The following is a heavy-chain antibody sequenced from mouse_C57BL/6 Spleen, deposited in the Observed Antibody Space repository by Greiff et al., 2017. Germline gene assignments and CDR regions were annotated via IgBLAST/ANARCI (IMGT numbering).Heavy chain of an antibody. D-gene: IGHD2-3*01. J-gene: IGHJ4*01. CDR3: TRVGEKGWLLREDAMDY. CDR1: GFTFSSYA. V-gene: IGHV5-9-1*02. Sequence: EVQLVESGEGLVKPGGSLKLSCAASGFTFSSYAMSWVRQTPEKRLEWVAYISSGGDYIYYADTVKGRFTISRDNARNTLYLQMSSLKSEDTAMYYCTRVGEKGWLLREDAMDYWGQGTSVTVSS. CDR2: ISSGGDYI.